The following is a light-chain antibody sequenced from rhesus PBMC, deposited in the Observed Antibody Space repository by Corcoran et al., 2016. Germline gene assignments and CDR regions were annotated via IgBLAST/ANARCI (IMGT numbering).Light chain of an antibody. CDR3: QQYNSLPWT. V-gene: IGKV1-32*01. CDR2: YTN. CDR1: QGISSY. Sequence: DIQMNQSPSSLSVSVGDRVTITCRASQGISSYLNWYQKKTGKAPKLLIYYTNLLESGVPSRFSGSGSGTEFTLNISSLQPEDFATYYCQQYNSLPWTFGQGTKVEIK. J-gene: IGKJ1*01.